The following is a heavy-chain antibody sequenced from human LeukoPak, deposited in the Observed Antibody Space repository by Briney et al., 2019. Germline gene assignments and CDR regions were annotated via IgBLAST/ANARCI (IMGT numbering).Heavy chain of an antibody. Sequence: PGGSLRLSCAASGFIFSSYWMTWVRQAPGKGLEWVANIKQDGGEKYYVDSVKGRFTISRDNAKKSLHLQMNSLRAEDTAVYYCAFGGSGHRYYLDFWGQGTLVTVSS. V-gene: IGHV3-7*02. CDR2: IKQDGGEK. CDR1: GFIFSSYW. D-gene: IGHD2-15*01. J-gene: IGHJ4*02. CDR3: AFGGSGHRYYLDF.